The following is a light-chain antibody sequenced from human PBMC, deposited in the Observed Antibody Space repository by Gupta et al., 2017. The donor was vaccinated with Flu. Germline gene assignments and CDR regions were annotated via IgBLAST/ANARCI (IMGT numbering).Light chain of an antibody. Sequence: DIQLTESPSSLSAAVGDRVTITCRASQTISSYLNWYQQKPGKAPKLLVSTASSLHSGVPSRFIGSGSGTDFTLIISGLQPEDFATYYCRQSYSTPRTFGQGTKVDIK. V-gene: IGKV1-39*01. CDR3: RQSYSTPRT. CDR2: TAS. J-gene: IGKJ1*01. CDR1: QTISSY.